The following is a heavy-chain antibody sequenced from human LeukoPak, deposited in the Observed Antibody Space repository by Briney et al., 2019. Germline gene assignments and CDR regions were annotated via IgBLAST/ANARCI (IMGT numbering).Heavy chain of an antibody. CDR2: IYYSGST. D-gene: IGHD3-3*01. V-gene: IGHV4-59*01. CDR3: ARTYDPYYYYYMDV. J-gene: IGHJ6*03. CDR1: GGSISSYY. Sequence: SETLSLTCTVSGGSISSYYWSWIRQPPGKGLEWIGYIYYSGSTNYNPSLKSRVTISVDTPKNQFSLKLSSVTAADTAVYYCARTYDPYYYYYMDVWGKGTTVTVSS.